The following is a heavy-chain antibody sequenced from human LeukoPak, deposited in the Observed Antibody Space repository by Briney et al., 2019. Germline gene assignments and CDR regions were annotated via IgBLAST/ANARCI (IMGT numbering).Heavy chain of an antibody. Sequence: PSETLSLTCTVSAGSISSYYWSWIRQPPGKGLEWIGYIYYSGSTNYNPSLKSRVTISVDTSKNQFSLKLSSVTAADTAVYYCARRNNVRSMDVWGQGTTVTVSS. J-gene: IGHJ6*02. CDR1: AGSISSYY. CDR2: IYYSGST. V-gene: IGHV4-59*08. D-gene: IGHD1/OR15-1a*01. CDR3: ARRNNVRSMDV.